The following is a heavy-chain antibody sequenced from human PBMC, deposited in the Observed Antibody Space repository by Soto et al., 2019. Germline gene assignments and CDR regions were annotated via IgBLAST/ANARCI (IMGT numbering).Heavy chain of an antibody. J-gene: IGHJ4*02. CDR1: GDSVSSNSAA. V-gene: IGHV6-1*01. D-gene: IGHD5-12*01. CDR2: TYYRSKWYN. Sequence: HPQTLSLTCAISGDSVSSNSAAWNWIRQSPSRGLEWLGRTYYRSKWYNDYAVSVKSRITINPDTSKNQFSLQLNSVTPEDTAVYYCARELGRQMATICYFDYWGQGTLVTVSP. CDR3: ARELGRQMATICYFDY.